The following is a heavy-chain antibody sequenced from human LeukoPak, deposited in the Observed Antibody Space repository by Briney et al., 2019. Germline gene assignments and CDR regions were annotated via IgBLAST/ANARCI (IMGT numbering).Heavy chain of an antibody. CDR2: INHSGST. V-gene: IGHV4-34*01. CDR3: ARGLELLWFGELLSKRENWFDP. J-gene: IGHJ5*02. D-gene: IGHD3-10*01. Sequence: PSETLSLTCAVYGGSFSGYYWSWIRQPPGKGLEWIGEINHSGSTNYNPSLKSRVTISVDTSKNQFSLKLSSVTAADTAVYYCARGLELLWFGELLSKRENWFDPWGQGTPVTVSS. CDR1: GGSFSGYY.